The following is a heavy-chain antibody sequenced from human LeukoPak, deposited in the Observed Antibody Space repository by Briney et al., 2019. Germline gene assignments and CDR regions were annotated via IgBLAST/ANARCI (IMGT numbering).Heavy chain of an antibody. D-gene: IGHD3-22*01. Sequence: GGSLRLSCAASGFTFSSYSMNWVRQAPGKGLEWVSSISSSSYIYYADSVKGRFTISRDNAKNSLYLQMNSLRAEDTAVYYCARVTTGTRGDYWGQGTLVTVSS. CDR1: GFTFSSYS. CDR2: ISSSSYI. V-gene: IGHV3-21*01. CDR3: ARVTTGTRGDY. J-gene: IGHJ4*02.